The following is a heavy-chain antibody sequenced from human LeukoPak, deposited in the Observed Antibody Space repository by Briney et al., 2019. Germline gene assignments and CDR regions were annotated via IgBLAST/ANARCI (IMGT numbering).Heavy chain of an antibody. CDR3: AELGITMIGGV. D-gene: IGHD3-10*02. CDR2: ISSSGSTI. Sequence: GGSLRLSCAASGFTFSDAWMNWVRQAPGKGLEWVSYISSSGSTIYYADSVKGRFTISRDNAKNSLYLQMNSLRAEDTAVYYCAELGITMIGGVWGKGTTVTISS. J-gene: IGHJ6*04. V-gene: IGHV3-11*04. CDR1: GFTFSDAW.